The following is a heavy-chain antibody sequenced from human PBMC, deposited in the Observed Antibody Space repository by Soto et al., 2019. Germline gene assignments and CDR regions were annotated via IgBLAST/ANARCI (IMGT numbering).Heavy chain of an antibody. D-gene: IGHD6-19*01. CDR3: ARAQQWLDYFDY. CDR1: GFTFSTYT. J-gene: IGHJ4*02. V-gene: IGHV3-23*01. Sequence: LRLSCAASGFTFSTYTMTWVRQAPGKGLEWVSSVGGSGDGTYYADSVKGRFTISRDNSKNALYLQMNSLRAEDTAVYYCARAQQWLDYFDYWGQGTLVTVSS. CDR2: VGGSGDGT.